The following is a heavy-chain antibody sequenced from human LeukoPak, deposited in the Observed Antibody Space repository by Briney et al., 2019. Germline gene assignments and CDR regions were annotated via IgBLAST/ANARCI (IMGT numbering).Heavy chain of an antibody. CDR3: ARERITIFGVVITPFDY. CDR2: INPNSGGT. V-gene: IGHV1-2*02. Sequence: ASVKVSCKASGYTFTGYYMHWVRQAPGQGLEWMGWINPNSGGTNYAQKFQGRVTMTRDTSISTAYMELSRLRSDDTAVYYCARERITIFGVVITPFDYWGQGTLVTVSS. D-gene: IGHD3-3*01. J-gene: IGHJ4*02. CDR1: GYTFTGYY.